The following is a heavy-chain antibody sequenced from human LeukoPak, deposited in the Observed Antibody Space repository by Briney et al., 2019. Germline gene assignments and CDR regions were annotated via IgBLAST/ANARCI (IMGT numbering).Heavy chain of an antibody. CDR2: ISYDGSNK. CDR3: AKDLEDIVLMVYALDY. D-gene: IGHD2-8*01. V-gene: IGHV3-30*18. CDR1: GFTFSSYS. J-gene: IGHJ4*02. Sequence: GGSLRLSCAASGFTFSSYSMNWVRQAPGKGLEWVAVISYDGSNKYYADSVKGRFTISRDNSKNTLYLQMNSLRAEDTAVYYCAKDLEDIVLMVYALDYWGQGTLVTVSS.